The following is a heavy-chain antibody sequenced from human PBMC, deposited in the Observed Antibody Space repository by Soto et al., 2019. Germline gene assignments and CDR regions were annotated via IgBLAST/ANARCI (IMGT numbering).Heavy chain of an antibody. CDR3: ARGPDWATVVTPELYFDY. J-gene: IGHJ4*02. Sequence: QVQLQQWGAGLLKPSETLSLTCAVYGGSFSGYYWSWIRQPPGKGLEWIGEINHSGSTNYNPSLKSRVTISVDTSKNQFSLKLSSVTAADTAVYYCARGPDWATVVTPELYFDYWGQGTLVTVSS. V-gene: IGHV4-34*01. CDR2: INHSGST. D-gene: IGHD3-9*01. CDR1: GGSFSGYY.